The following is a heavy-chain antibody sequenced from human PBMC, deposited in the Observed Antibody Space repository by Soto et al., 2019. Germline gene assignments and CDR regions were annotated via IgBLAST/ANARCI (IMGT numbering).Heavy chain of an antibody. V-gene: IGHV3-30*18. CDR1: RFTLSNCG. J-gene: IGHJ5*02. CDR2: ISDDGNEK. D-gene: IGHD6-19*01. CDR3: AKDLYTSGWYNYFDP. Sequence: QVQLVESGGGVVQPGGSLILSCAASRFTLSNCGMHWVRQAPGRGLEWVAMISDDGNEKHYIDSVKGRFTISRDDSKNTLYLQMNSLRPEDTAVYYCAKDLYTSGWYNYFDPWGQGTLVTVSS.